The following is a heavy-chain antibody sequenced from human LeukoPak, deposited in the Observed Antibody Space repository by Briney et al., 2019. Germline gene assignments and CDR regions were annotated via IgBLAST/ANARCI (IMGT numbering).Heavy chain of an antibody. J-gene: IGHJ4*02. Sequence: PAGSLRLSCAASGFTFSCYAMRWLRQAPGKGLEGVINISDSGGSTYYADSVKGRFTISRDNSRNTLHLQMNGLRAGDAAVYYCAKWLEGGRPDFDSWGQGTLVTVSS. CDR1: GFTFSCYA. CDR3: AKWLEGGRPDFDS. CDR2: ISDSGGST. D-gene: IGHD2-15*01. V-gene: IGHV3-23*01.